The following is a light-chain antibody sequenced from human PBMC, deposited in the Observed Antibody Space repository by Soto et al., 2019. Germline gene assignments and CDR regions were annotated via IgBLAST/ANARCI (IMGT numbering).Light chain of an antibody. CDR2: LGS. CDR1: QSLLHSNGYNY. Sequence: DIVMTQSPLSLPVTPGEPASISCRSSQSLLHSNGYNYLDWYLQKPGQSPQLLIYLGSNRASGVTDRFSGCGSGADFTLKISRVEAEDVGVYYCMQALQTPLYTFGHGTKLEIK. CDR3: MQALQTPLYT. V-gene: IGKV2-28*01. J-gene: IGKJ2*01.